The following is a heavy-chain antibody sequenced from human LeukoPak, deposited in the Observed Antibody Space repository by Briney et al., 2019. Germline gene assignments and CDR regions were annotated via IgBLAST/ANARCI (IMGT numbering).Heavy chain of an antibody. Sequence: GGSLRLSCAASGFTFSSYAMSWVRQAPGKGLEWVSSISGSGGSTYYADSVKGRFTISRDTSKNTLHLQMNSLRAEDTAVYYCAKDLLSGWYYFDYWGQGTLVTVSS. CDR1: GFTFSSYA. CDR2: ISGSGGST. J-gene: IGHJ4*02. CDR3: AKDLLSGWYYFDY. D-gene: IGHD6-19*01. V-gene: IGHV3-23*01.